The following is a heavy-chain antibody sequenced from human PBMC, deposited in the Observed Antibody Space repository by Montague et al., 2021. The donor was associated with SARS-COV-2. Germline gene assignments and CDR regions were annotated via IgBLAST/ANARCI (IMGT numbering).Heavy chain of an antibody. CDR1: GFSLSTSGMC. V-gene: IGHV2-70*01. CDR3: ARIKWELLSSYYCGMDV. Sequence: PALVKPTQTLTLTCTFSGFSLSTSGMCVSWIRQPPGKALEWLALIDWDDDKYYSTSLKTRLTISKDTSKNQVVLTMTNMDPVDTATYYCARIKWELLSSYYCGMDVWGQGTTVTVSS. J-gene: IGHJ6*02. CDR2: IDWDDDK. D-gene: IGHD1-26*01.